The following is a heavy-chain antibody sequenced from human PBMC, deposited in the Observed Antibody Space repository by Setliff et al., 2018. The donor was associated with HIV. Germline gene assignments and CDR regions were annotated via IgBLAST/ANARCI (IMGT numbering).Heavy chain of an antibody. Sequence: GGSLRLSCAASGFTFKTYGMHWVRQAPGKGLEWVAFIWFDGINKYYSDSVKGRFTVSRDNAKNSLYLQMNSLRAEDTALYYCAKVTSSGRWNSDFDSWGQGTLVTVYS. CDR1: GFTFKTYG. V-gene: IGHV3-33*03. D-gene: IGHD6-19*01. CDR2: IWFDGINK. J-gene: IGHJ4*02. CDR3: AKVTSSGRWNSDFDS.